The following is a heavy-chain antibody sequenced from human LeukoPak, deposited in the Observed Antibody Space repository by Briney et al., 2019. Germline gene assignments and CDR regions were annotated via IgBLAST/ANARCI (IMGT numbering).Heavy chain of an antibody. CDR1: GFAFSSYS. CDR2: ISSSSSYI. V-gene: IGHV3-21*01. D-gene: IGHD3-22*01. J-gene: IGHJ3*02. Sequence: GGSLRLSCAASGFAFSSYSINWVRQAPGTGLEWVSSISSSSSYIHYADSVKGRLTISRDNAKKSLYLQMNSLRAEDTAVYYCARAHYYDSSGSTDAFDIWGQGTMVTVSS. CDR3: ARAHYYDSSGSTDAFDI.